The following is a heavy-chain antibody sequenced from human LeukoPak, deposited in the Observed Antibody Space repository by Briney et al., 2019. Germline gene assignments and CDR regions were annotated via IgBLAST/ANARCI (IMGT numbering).Heavy chain of an antibody. CDR1: GFTFSSYG. V-gene: IGHV3-30*02. J-gene: IGHJ4*02. CDR3: LKNFGVTRTLGYFEY. CDR2: IRYDGSNQ. Sequence: QTGGSLRLSCATSGFTFSSYGMYWVRQAPGRGLEWVAFIRYDGSNQYYADSVKGRFTISRDNSRHTLYLEMNTLRPEDTAVYYCLKNFGVTRTLGYFEYWGQGTLVTVSS. D-gene: IGHD3-10*01.